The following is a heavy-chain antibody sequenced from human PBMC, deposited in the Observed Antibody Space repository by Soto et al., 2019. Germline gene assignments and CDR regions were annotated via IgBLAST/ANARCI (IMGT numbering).Heavy chain of an antibody. J-gene: IGHJ1*01. CDR1: GGTFSSYA. CDR2: IIPIFGTA. V-gene: IGHV1-69*06. D-gene: IGHD2-2*01. CDR3: ARDHVHCSRVCCMKY. Sequence: QVQLVQSGAEVKKPGSSVKVSCKASGGTFSSYAISWVLQAPGQGLELMVGIIPIFGTANFAQKFQGSVTITADKSTNTAYMELTTLTSEYTVVYYCARDHVHCSRVCCMKYWGQGTLVTVSS.